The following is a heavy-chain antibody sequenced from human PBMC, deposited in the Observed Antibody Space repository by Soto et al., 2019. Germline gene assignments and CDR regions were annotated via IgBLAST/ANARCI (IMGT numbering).Heavy chain of an antibody. CDR2: ISRSGSTI. D-gene: IGHD3-16*01. Sequence: PGGSLRLSCTASGFTFSNFEMDWVRQAPGKGLEWVSYISRSGSTIYYADSVKGRFTISRDNAKNSLYLQMSSLRAEDTAVYYCAKKQGGYYYYGMDVWGQGTTVTV. CDR1: GFTFSNFE. J-gene: IGHJ6*02. V-gene: IGHV3-48*03. CDR3: AKKQGGYYYYGMDV.